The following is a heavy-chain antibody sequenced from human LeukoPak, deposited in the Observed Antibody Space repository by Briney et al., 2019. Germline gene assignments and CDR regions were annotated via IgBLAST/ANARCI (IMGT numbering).Heavy chain of an antibody. V-gene: IGHV1-46*01. CDR2: INPSGGST. CDR1: GYTFTSYY. D-gene: IGHD3-9*01. CDR3: ARVGQLTGHYDY. Sequence: GASVKVSCKASGYTFTSYYMHWVRQAPGQGLEWLGIINPSGGSTSYAQKFQGRVTMTRDTSTSTVYMELSSLRSEDTAVYYCARVGQLTGHYDYWGQGTLVTVSS. J-gene: IGHJ4*02.